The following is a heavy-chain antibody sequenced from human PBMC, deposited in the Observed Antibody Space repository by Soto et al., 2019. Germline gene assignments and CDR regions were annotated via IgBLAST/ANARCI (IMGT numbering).Heavy chain of an antibody. Sequence: QGQLVQSGVEVKKPGASVRVSCKASGYPFTNYGINWVRLAPGQGLEWMGRIGGRSGGTNYGPKFRERITMATDTSSKTAYMALRRLRFDDTAVYYCAKDGGHGARMHICGMDVWGQGTTVTVSS. CDR1: GYPFTNYG. CDR3: AKDGGHGARMHICGMDV. CDR2: IGGRSGGT. D-gene: IGHD2-21*01. V-gene: IGHV1-18*01. J-gene: IGHJ6*02.